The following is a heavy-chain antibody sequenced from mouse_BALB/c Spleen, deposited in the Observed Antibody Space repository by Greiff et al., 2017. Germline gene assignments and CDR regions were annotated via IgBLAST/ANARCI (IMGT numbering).Heavy chain of an antibody. CDR3: ARLNSRPSYYAMDY. D-gene: IGHD1-3*01. J-gene: IGHJ4*01. CDR1: GFTFSSYA. V-gene: IGHV5-6-5*01. CDR2: ISSGGST. Sequence: EVQLVESGGGLVKPGGSLKLSCAASGFTFSSYAMSWVRQTPEKRLEWVASISSGGSTYYPDSVKGRFTISRDNARNILYLQMSSLRSEDTAMYYCARLNSRPSYYAMDYWGQGTSVTVSS.